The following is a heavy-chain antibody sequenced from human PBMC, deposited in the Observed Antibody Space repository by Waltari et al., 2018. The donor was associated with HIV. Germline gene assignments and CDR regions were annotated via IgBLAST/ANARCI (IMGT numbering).Heavy chain of an antibody. Sequence: QVQLQQSGPGLVQPSQTLSLTCAISGDSVSSNSAAWNWIRQSPSRGLEWLGRTHYRSKWYNDYAVSVKSRITIDPDTSKNQFSLQLNSVTPEDTAVYYCARLQGSLDLWVYYFDYWGQGTLVTVSS. CDR1: GDSVSSNSAA. CDR3: ARLQGSLDLWVYYFDY. D-gene: IGHD3-10*01. V-gene: IGHV6-1*01. CDR2: THYRSKWYN. J-gene: IGHJ4*02.